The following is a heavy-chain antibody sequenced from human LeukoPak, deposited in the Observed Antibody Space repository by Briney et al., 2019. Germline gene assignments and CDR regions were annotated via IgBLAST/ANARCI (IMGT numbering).Heavy chain of an antibody. V-gene: IGHV3-66*01. CDR2: IYSGGST. D-gene: IGHD4-11*01. J-gene: IGHJ3*02. Sequence: PGGSLRLSCAASGFTVSSNYMSWVRQAPGMGLEWVSVIYSGGSTYYADSVKGRFIISRDNSKNTLYLQMNSLRAEDTALYYCARINYRAFSIWGQGTMVTVSS. CDR3: ARINYRAFSI. CDR1: GFTVSSNY.